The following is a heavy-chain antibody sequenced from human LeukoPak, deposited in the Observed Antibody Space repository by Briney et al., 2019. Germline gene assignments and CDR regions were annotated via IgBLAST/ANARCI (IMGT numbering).Heavy chain of an antibody. Sequence: SETLSLTCTVSGGSTSSNFWSWIRQPPGKGLEWIGYIHYSGSTKYNPSLKGRVTMSVDTSKNQFSLNLSSVTAADTAVYYCASFKDGSGSYDYWGQGTLVTVSS. D-gene: IGHD3-10*01. J-gene: IGHJ4*02. CDR1: GGSTSSNF. CDR2: IHYSGST. CDR3: ASFKDGSGSYDY. V-gene: IGHV4-59*01.